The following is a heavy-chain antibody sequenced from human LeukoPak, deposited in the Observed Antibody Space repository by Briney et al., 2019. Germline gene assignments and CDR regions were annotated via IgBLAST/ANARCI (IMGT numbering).Heavy chain of an antibody. J-gene: IGHJ4*02. Sequence: SVKVSCKASGGTFSSYAFSWVRQAPGQGLEWMGRIIPVLSITHYAQKFQGRVTMTTDTSTGTAYMELRSLRSDDTAVYYCARDHYFGSGSYPGDWGQGTLVTVSS. CDR2: IIPVLSIT. D-gene: IGHD3-10*01. CDR1: GGTFSSYA. CDR3: ARDHYFGSGSYPGD. V-gene: IGHV1-69*04.